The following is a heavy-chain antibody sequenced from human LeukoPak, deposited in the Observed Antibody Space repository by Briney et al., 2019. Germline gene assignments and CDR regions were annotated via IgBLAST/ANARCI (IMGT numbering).Heavy chain of an antibody. CDR3: ARDTGNTIFGVVVDY. CDR2: ISAYNGNT. Sequence: ASVKVSCKASGYTFTSYGISWVRQAPGQGVEWMGWISAYNGNTNYAQRLQGRVTMTTDTSTSTAYMELRSLRSDDTAVYYCARDTGNTIFGVVVDYWGQGTLVTVSS. V-gene: IGHV1-18*01. CDR1: GYTFTSYG. J-gene: IGHJ4*02. D-gene: IGHD3-3*01.